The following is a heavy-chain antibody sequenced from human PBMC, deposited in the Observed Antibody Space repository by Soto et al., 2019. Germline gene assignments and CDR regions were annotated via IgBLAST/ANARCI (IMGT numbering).Heavy chain of an antibody. CDR1: GYDFTSYW. J-gene: IGHJ3*01. CDR2: VYPGDTDT. V-gene: IGHV5-51*01. D-gene: IGHD2-15*01. CDR3: ARLGSWANYPTLDV. Sequence: PGESLKISCKASGYDFTSYWIGWVRQMPGKGLELMGIVYPGDTDTKYSPSFQGQVTISGDKSITTTYLQWNSLKASDTAMYYCARLGSWANYPTLDVWGQGAMVTVSS.